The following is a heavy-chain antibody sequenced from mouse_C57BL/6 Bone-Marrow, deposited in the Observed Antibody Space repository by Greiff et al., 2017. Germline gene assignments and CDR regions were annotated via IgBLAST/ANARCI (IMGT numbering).Heavy chain of an antibody. CDR2: IRNKANNHAT. CDR1: GFTFSDAW. D-gene: IGHD4-1*01. J-gene: IGHJ1*03. CDR3: TRGLTGTDWYFDV. V-gene: IGHV6-6*01. Sequence: EVMLVESGGGLVQPGGSMKLSCAASGFTFSDAWMDWVRQSPEKGLEWVAEIRNKANNHATYYAESVKGRFTISRDDSKSSVYLQMNSLRAEDTGIYYCTRGLTGTDWYFDVWGTGTTVTVSS.